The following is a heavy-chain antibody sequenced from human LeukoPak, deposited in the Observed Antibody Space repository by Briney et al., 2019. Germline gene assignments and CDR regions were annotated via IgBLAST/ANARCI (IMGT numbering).Heavy chain of an antibody. J-gene: IGHJ4*02. CDR1: GFTFSSYG. V-gene: IGHV3-30*03. D-gene: IGHD1-26*01. CDR3: ARDWGQRGVGATLAN. CDR2: ISDDGGKK. Sequence: GKSLRLSCAASGFTFSSYGMHWVRQAPGKGLEWVALISDDGGKKYYADSVKGRFTISRDNFKNTVDLQVSGLKEEDTAVYYCARDWGQRGVGATLANWGQGTLVIVSS.